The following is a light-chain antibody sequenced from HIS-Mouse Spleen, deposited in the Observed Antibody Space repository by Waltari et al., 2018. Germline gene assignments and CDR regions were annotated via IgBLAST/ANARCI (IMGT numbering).Light chain of an antibody. J-gene: IGLJ3*02. CDR2: EGS. V-gene: IGLV2-23*01. CDR3: CSYAGSSTLV. CDR1: SSDVGGYNL. Sequence: QSALTQPRSVSGSPGQSVTISCTGTSSDVGGYNLVSWYQQHPGKAPKLMIYEGSKRPSGVSNRFSGSKSGNTASLTISGLQAEDEADYYCCSYAGSSTLVFGGGTKLTVL.